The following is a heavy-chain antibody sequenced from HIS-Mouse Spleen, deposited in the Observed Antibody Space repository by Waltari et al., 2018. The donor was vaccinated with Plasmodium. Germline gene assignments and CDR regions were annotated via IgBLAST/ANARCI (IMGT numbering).Heavy chain of an antibody. CDR1: GGSFSGYY. D-gene: IGHD1-26*01. Sequence: QVQLQQWGAGLLKPSETLSLTCAVYGGSFSGYYWSWIRQPPGKGLGWIGEINHSGSTNYNPSLKSRVTISVDTAKNQFSLKLSSVTAADTAVYYCARGCRTVGGCHDAFDIWGQGTMVTVSS. J-gene: IGHJ3*02. CDR3: ARGCRTVGGCHDAFDI. V-gene: IGHV4-34*01. CDR2: INHSGST.